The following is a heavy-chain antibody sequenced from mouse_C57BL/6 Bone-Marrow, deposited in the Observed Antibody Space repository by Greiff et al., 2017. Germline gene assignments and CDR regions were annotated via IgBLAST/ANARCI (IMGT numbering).Heavy chain of an antibody. Sequence: EVQVVESGGGLVQPGGSLKLSCAASGFTFSDYYMYWVRQTPEKRLEWVTYISNGGGSTYYPDTVKGRFTISRDNAKNTLYLQMSRLKSEDTAMYYCARHSYGSSPYYAMDYWGQGTSVTVSS. V-gene: IGHV5-12*01. CDR1: GFTFSDYY. D-gene: IGHD1-1*01. CDR2: ISNGGGST. CDR3: ARHSYGSSPYYAMDY. J-gene: IGHJ4*01.